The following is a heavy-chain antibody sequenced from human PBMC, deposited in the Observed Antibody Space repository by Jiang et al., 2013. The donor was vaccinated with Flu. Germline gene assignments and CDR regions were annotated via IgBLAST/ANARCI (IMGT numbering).Heavy chain of an antibody. Sequence: GPGLVKPSETLSLTCTVSGGSISSYYWSWIRQPPGKGLEWIGYIYYSGSTNYNPSLKSRVTISVDTSKNQFSLKLSSVTAADTAVYYCARELGMAKVGMDVWGQGTTVTVSS. CDR2: IYYSGST. V-gene: IGHV4-59*01. CDR1: GGSISSYY. J-gene: IGHJ6*02. D-gene: IGHD5-24*01. CDR3: ARELGMAKVGMDV.